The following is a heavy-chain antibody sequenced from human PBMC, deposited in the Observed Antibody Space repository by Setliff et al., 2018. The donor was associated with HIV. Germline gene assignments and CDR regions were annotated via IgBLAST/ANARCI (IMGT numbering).Heavy chain of an antibody. D-gene: IGHD6-19*01. CDR3: ASGAVAATGHYYYYYMDV. CDR2: TYYRSKWYN. CDR1: GDSVSSNSAA. J-gene: IGHJ6*03. Sequence: PSQTLSLTCAISGDSVSSNSAAWNWTRQSPSRGLEWLGRTYYRSKWYNDYAVSVKSRITINPDTSKNQFSLQLSSVTPEDTAVYYCASGAVAATGHYYYYYMDVWGKGTTVTVSS. V-gene: IGHV6-1*01.